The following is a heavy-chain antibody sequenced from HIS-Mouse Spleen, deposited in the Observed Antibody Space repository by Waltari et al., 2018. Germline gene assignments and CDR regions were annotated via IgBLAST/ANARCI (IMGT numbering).Heavy chain of an antibody. CDR2: IWYDGSNK. V-gene: IGHV3-33*01. CDR1: GFTFSRYG. CDR3: ARTYSSGWSFDY. Sequence: QVQLVESGGGVVQPGRSLSLSCAASGFTFSRYGMHCVRQAPGKGLEWVAVIWYDGSNKYYADSVKGRFTISRDNSKNTLYLQMNSLRAEDTAVYYCARTYSSGWSFDYWGQGTLVTVSS. J-gene: IGHJ4*02. D-gene: IGHD6-19*01.